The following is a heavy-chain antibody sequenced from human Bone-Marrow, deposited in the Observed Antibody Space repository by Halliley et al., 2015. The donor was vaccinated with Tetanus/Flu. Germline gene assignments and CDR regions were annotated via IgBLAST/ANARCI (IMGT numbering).Heavy chain of an antibody. CDR2: TRSKAYGGTT. CDR3: TRDGYDFWSGPSDY. V-gene: IGHV3-49*02. Sequence: FTRSKAYGGTTKYAASVKGRFIISRDASNSIVYLQMNSLKSEDTAVYYCTRDGYDFWSGPSDYWGQGTLVTVSS. D-gene: IGHD3-3*01. J-gene: IGHJ4*02.